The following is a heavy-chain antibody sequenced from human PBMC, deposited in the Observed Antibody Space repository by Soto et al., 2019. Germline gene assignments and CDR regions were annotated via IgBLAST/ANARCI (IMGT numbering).Heavy chain of an antibody. Sequence: QVQRVQSEAELKQPGASVKISCKASGYIFTTSAIHWVRQAPGQGLEWMGIGNPSGGTTTYAQKFKGRVTMTRDTYTTTVYMELSSLRFDDTAVYYCAREDQWLPDYWGQGTLVSVSS. CDR2: GNPSGGTT. J-gene: IGHJ4*02. D-gene: IGHD6-19*01. CDR3: AREDQWLPDY. CDR1: GYIFTTSA. V-gene: IGHV1-46*01.